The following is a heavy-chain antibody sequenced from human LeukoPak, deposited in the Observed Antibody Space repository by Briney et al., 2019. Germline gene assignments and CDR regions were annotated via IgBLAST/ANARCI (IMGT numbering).Heavy chain of an antibody. V-gene: IGHV7-4-1*02. Sequence: ASVKVSCKASGYTFTSYAMNWVRQAPGQGLEWMGWINTNTGNPMYAQGFTGRFVFSLDTSVSTAYLQISSLKAEDTAVYYCARDRISGSYYPLLTDYWGQGTLVTVSS. CDR3: ARDRISGSYYPLLTDY. CDR2: INTNTGNP. CDR1: GYTFTSYA. J-gene: IGHJ4*02. D-gene: IGHD3-10*01.